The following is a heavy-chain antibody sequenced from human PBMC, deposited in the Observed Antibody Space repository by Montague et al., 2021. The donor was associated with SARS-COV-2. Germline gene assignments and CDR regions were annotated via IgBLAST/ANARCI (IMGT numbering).Heavy chain of an antibody. CDR1: GGSFTTYY. D-gene: IGHD3/OR15-3a*01. V-gene: IGHV4-34*01. J-gene: IGHJ4*02. CDR3: ARNSFRARFLDWSFYFTF. CDR2: INHGGTT. Sequence: SETLSLTCAVYGGSFTTYYWGWIRQPPGKGLEWIGEINHGGTTNLNPAPKSRVTMSVDTSKNQFSLTLTSVTAADTAIYFCARNSFRARFLDWSFYFTFWGQGSVVTVSS.